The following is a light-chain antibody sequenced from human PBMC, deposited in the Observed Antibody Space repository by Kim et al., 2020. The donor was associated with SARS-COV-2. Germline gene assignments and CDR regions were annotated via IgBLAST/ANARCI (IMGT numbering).Light chain of an antibody. CDR1: QSVSNNY. V-gene: IGKV3-20*01. CDR3: QQYGNSPYT. Sequence: SPGESAPLAGSASQSVSNNYLALYQQKPGQAPRLLVYGASGRATGIPDRFSGSGSGTDFTLTISRLEPEDFAVYYCQQYGNSPYTFGQGTKLEI. J-gene: IGKJ2*01. CDR2: GAS.